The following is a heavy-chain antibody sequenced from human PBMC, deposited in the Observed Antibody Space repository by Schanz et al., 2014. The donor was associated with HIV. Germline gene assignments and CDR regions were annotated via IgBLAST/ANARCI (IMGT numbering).Heavy chain of an antibody. CDR1: GFTFSNYA. Sequence: EVQLLESGGGLVQPGGSLRLSCAASGFTFSNYAMTWVRQAPGKGLEWVSVMTTNDRIYYAESVKGRFTISRDTSTNTLYLQMSGLRAEDTALYHCARSSSGSGTWPPRYWGQGTLVIVSS. J-gene: IGHJ4*02. V-gene: IGHV3-23*01. D-gene: IGHD6-6*01. CDR2: MTTNDRI. CDR3: ARSSSGSGTWPPRY.